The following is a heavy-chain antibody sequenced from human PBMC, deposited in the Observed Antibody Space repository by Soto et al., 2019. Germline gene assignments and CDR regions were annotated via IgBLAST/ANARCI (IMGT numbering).Heavy chain of an antibody. D-gene: IGHD6-13*01. CDR3: ARERAADPGDNWFDP. J-gene: IGHJ5*02. Sequence: ASVMFSCKASGYSFTSYAMHWVRQAPGQRLEWMGWINAGNGNTKYSQKFQGRVTITRDTSASTAYMELSSLRSEDTAVYYCARERAADPGDNWFDPWGQGTLVTVSS. CDR1: GYSFTSYA. V-gene: IGHV1-3*01. CDR2: INAGNGNT.